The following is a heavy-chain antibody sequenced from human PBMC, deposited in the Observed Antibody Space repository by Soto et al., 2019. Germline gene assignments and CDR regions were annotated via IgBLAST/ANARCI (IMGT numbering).Heavy chain of an antibody. D-gene: IGHD5-18*01. CDR1: GGSISSYY. J-gene: IGHJ4*02. V-gene: IGHV4-59*01. CDR2: IYYSGST. CDR3: ARTLYSYGPRFDY. Sequence: SETLSLTCTVSGGSISSYYWSWILQPPGKGLEWIGYIYYSGSTNYNPSLKSRVTISVDTSKNQFSLKLSSVTAADTAVYYCARTLYSYGPRFDYWGQGTLVTVSS.